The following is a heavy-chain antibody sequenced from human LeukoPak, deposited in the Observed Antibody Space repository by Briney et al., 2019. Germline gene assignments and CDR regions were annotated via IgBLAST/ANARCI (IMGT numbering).Heavy chain of an antibody. V-gene: IGHV1-46*01. Sequence: ASVKVSCKASGYTFTSYYMHWVRQAPGQGLEWMGIINPSGGSTSYAQKFQGRVTMTRDTSTSTVYMELGSLRSEDTAVYYCARVQSVGYGDNNFDYWGQGTLVTVSS. CDR1: GYTFTSYY. CDR2: INPSGGST. D-gene: IGHD4-17*01. CDR3: ARVQSVGYGDNNFDY. J-gene: IGHJ4*02.